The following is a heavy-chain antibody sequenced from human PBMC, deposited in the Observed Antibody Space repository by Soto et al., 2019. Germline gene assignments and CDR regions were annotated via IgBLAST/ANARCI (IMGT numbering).Heavy chain of an antibody. CDR1: GYTFTIYG. V-gene: IGHV1-18*04. CDR3: ARARGQYYYDSSGYYNY. Sequence: ASVKVSCTASGYTFTIYGISWVRQSPGQGLEWMGWISAYNGNTNYAQKIQGRVTMTTDTSTSTAYMELKSVGADDTAVYYCARARGQYYYDSSGYYNYGGQGTLVTVSS. J-gene: IGHJ4*02. CDR2: ISAYNGNT. D-gene: IGHD3-22*01.